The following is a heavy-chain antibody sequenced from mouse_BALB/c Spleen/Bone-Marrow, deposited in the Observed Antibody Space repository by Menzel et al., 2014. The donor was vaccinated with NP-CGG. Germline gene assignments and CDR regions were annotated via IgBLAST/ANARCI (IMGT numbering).Heavy chain of an antibody. CDR1: GYTFTSFY. CDR2: IYPGNIST. Sequence: QVQLKESGPELMKPGASVRISCKASGYTFTSFYIHWVKQRPGQGLQWIGWIYPGNISTKYNERFKDKAPLTADKSSSTAYMQLSSLTSEDSAVYFCAREGGTNCAMDYWGQGTSVTVSS. V-gene: IGHV1S56*01. J-gene: IGHJ4*01. CDR3: AREGGTNCAMDY. D-gene: IGHD3-3*01.